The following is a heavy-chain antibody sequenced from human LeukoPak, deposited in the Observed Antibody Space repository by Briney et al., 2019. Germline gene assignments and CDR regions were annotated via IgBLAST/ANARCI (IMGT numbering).Heavy chain of an antibody. V-gene: IGHV3-33*05. D-gene: IGHD3-10*01. CDR3: ASDGERDLPLEF. Sequence: PGGSLRLSCAASGFTFSSYGMHWVRQAPGKGLEWVAVISYDGSNKYYADSVKGRFAISRDNTKNSVYLQMNSLTVEDTAVYYCASDGERDLPLEFWGQGTLVTVSS. CDR2: ISYDGSNK. J-gene: IGHJ4*02. CDR1: GFTFSSYG.